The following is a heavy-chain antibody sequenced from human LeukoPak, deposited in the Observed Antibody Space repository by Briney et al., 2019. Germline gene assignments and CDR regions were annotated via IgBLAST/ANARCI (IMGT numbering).Heavy chain of an antibody. J-gene: IGHJ5*02. V-gene: IGHV3-30-3*01. Sequence: GGSLRLSCAASGFSFSTHSMLWVRQAPGKGLEWVAVVSYDGSNKYYADSVKGRFSISRDNSKNTLYLQMNSLRGEDTAVYYCAREGSSPQPADPEPWGQGALVTVSS. D-gene: IGHD3-10*01. CDR1: GFSFSTHS. CDR2: VSYDGSNK. CDR3: AREGSSPQPADPEP.